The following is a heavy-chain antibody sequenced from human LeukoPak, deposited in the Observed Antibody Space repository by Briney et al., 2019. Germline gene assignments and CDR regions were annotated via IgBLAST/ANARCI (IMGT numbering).Heavy chain of an antibody. D-gene: IGHD5-12*01. J-gene: IGHJ4*02. V-gene: IGHV3-7*01. Sequence: GGSLRLSCAASGFSFSSYWMSWVRQAPGKGLEWVANIKQDGSEKYYVDSVKGRFTISRDNAKNSLYLQMNSLRAEDTAVYYCARVLSGYEAYYFDYWGQGTLVTVSS. CDR3: ARVLSGYEAYYFDY. CDR1: GFSFSSYW. CDR2: IKQDGSEK.